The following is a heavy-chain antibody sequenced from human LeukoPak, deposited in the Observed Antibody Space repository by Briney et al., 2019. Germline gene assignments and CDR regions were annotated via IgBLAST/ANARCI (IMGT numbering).Heavy chain of an antibody. CDR3: ARDATPGIAAAGTFDY. CDR1: GYTFTSYG. Sequence: GASVKVSCKASGYTFTSYGISWVRQAPGQGLEWMGWISAYNGNTNYAQKLQGRVTMTTDTSTSTAYMELRSLRSDDTAVYYRARDATPGIAAAGTFDYWGQGTLVTVSS. D-gene: IGHD6-13*01. CDR2: ISAYNGNT. V-gene: IGHV1-18*01. J-gene: IGHJ4*02.